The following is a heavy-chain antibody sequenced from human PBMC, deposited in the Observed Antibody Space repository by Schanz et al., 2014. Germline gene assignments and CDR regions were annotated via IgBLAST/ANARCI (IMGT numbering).Heavy chain of an antibody. CDR3: AKTPREYCNYDSCPNWFDS. Sequence: VRLVESGGGVVQPGGSLRLSCAASGFTFSSYAMSWVRQAPGKGLEWVSAISASGGTTYYADSVKGRFTISRDNSKNTLYLQMNSLRAEDTAVYYCAKTPREYCNYDSCPNWFDSWGQGTLVTASS. CDR1: GFTFSSYA. CDR2: ISASGGTT. V-gene: IGHV3-23*04. J-gene: IGHJ5*01. D-gene: IGHD2-15*01.